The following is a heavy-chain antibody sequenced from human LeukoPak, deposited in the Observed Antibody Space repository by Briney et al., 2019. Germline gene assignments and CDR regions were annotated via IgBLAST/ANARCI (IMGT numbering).Heavy chain of an antibody. J-gene: IGHJ4*02. V-gene: IGHV3-53*01. CDR2: IYSGGIT. CDR3: ARAGAAAGYYFNY. Sequence: GSLTLSCAASGFTVSSNYMSWVRQAPGKGLEWVSVIYSGGITYYADSVKGRFTISRDNSKNTLYLQMNSLRAEDTAVYYCARAGAAAGYYFNYWGQGTMAADSS. CDR1: GFTVSSNY. D-gene: IGHD6-13*01.